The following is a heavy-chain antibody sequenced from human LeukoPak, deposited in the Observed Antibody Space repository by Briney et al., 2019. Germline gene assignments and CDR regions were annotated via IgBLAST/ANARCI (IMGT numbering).Heavy chain of an antibody. Sequence: GSLRLSCAASGLTFSIYAMSWVRQAPGKGQEWVSSISGSGHSTYYADSVKGRFIISRDNSKNTLYLQMNSLRAEDTAVYYCAKGGKTIMCPTSCYDYSGQGTLVTVSS. J-gene: IGHJ4*02. CDR1: GLTFSIYA. V-gene: IGHV3-23*01. CDR3: AKGGKTIMCPTSCYDY. CDR2: ISGSGHST. D-gene: IGHD2-2*01.